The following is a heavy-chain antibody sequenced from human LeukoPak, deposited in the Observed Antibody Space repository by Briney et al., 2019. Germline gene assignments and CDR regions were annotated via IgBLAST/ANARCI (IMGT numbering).Heavy chain of an antibody. CDR1: GFTFTDYA. CDR2: ISSDGNTK. D-gene: IGHD3-9*01. CDR3: VRDLTYGARFDY. Sequence: GGSLRLSCVGSGFTFTDYAIHWLRQAPGKGMESVAFISSDGNTKFYADSLKGRITISRDNFRNTVFLEMTTLRPEDTALYYCVRDLTYGARFDYWGQGTLVTVSS. J-gene: IGHJ4*02. V-gene: IGHV3-30*14.